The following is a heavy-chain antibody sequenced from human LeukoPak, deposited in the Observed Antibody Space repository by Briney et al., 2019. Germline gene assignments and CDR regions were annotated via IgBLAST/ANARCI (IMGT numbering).Heavy chain of an antibody. CDR1: GYSFTSYW. CDR3: ARRVQGGYDAFDI. CDR2: IYPGDSDT. J-gene: IGHJ3*02. V-gene: IGHV5-51*01. Sequence: GESLKISCKGSGYSFTSYWIGWARQMPGKGLEWMGIIYPGDSDTRYSPAFQGQVTISADKSISTAYLQWSSLKASDTAMYYCARRVQGGYDAFDIWGQGTMVTVSS. D-gene: IGHD1-1*01.